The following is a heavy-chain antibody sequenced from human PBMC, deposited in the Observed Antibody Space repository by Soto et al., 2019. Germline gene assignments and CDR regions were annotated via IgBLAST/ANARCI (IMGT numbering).Heavy chain of an antibody. CDR3: ATASGGADYYYYYYGMDF. D-gene: IGHD2-15*01. V-gene: IGHV5-51*01. CDR2: IYPGDSDT. Sequence: GESLKISCKGSGYSVTSYWIGWVRQMPGKGLEWMGIIYPGDSDTRYSPSFQGRVTISAYKSISTAYLQWISLKAADTAMYYCATASGGADYYYYYYGMDFWGQGTTVPVSS. CDR1: GYSVTSYW. J-gene: IGHJ6*02.